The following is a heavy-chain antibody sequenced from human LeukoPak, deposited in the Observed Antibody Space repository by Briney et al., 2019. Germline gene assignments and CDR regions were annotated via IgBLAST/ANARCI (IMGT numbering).Heavy chain of an antibody. J-gene: IGHJ6*02. V-gene: IGHV3-53*01. CDR1: GFTVSSSY. D-gene: IGHD5-12*01. CDR3: ARESVEQRGHSGYDPNYYYYGMDV. Sequence: GGSLRLSCAASGFTVSSSYMSWVRQAPGKGLEWVSIIHSDSSTYYADSVKGRFTISRDNSKNTLYLQMNSLRAEDTAVYFCARESVEQRGHSGYDPNYYYYGMDVWGQGTTVTVSS. CDR2: IHSDSST.